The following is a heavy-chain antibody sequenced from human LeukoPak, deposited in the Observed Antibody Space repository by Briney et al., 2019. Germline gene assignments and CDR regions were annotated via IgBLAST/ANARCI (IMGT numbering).Heavy chain of an antibody. CDR1: GYTFTSYA. D-gene: IGHD2-15*01. Sequence: GASVKVSCKASGYTFTSYAMNWVRQAPGQGLEWMGGIIPIFGTANYAQKFQGRVTITADESTSTAYMELSSLRSEDTAVYYCARDSPDSCSGGSCYFYFQHWGQGTLVTVSS. J-gene: IGHJ1*01. V-gene: IGHV1-69*13. CDR3: ARDSPDSCSGGSCYFYFQH. CDR2: IIPIFGTA.